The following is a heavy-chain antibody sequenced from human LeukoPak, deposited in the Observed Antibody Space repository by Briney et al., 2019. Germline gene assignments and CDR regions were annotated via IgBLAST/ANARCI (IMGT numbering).Heavy chain of an antibody. D-gene: IGHD6-19*01. J-gene: IGHJ4*02. V-gene: IGHV4-34*01. Sequence: KTSETLSLTCAVYGGSFSGYYWSWIRQPPGKGLEWIGEINHSGSTNYNPSLKSRVTISVDTSKNQFSLKLSSVTAADTAVYYCARRKTPSNAVAVLSYFDYWGQGTLVTVSS. CDR1: GGSFSGYY. CDR2: INHSGST. CDR3: ARRKTPSNAVAVLSYFDY.